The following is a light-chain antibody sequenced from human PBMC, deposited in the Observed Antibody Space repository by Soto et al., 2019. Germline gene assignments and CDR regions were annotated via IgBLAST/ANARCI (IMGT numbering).Light chain of an antibody. CDR1: QTISSW. Sequence: IQMTQSPSTLSPPVAHTXNITCRASQTISSWLAWYQQKPGKAPKLLIYKASTLKSGVPSRFSGSGSGTEFTLTISSLQPDDFATYYCQHYNSYSEAFGQGTKVDIK. CDR3: QHYNSYSEA. J-gene: IGKJ1*01. V-gene: IGKV1-5*03. CDR2: KAS.